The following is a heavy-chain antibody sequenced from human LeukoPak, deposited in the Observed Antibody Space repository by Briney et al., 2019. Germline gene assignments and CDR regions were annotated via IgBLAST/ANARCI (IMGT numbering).Heavy chain of an antibody. Sequence: PSETLSLTCAVYGGSFSGYYWSWIRQPPGKGLEWIGEINHSGSTNYNPSLKSRVTISVDTSKNQFSLKLSSMTAADTAVYYCARGPAAGTAYYYYYGMDVWGQGTTVTVSS. CDR2: INHSGST. CDR1: GGSFSGYY. V-gene: IGHV4-34*01. J-gene: IGHJ6*02. CDR3: ARGPAAGTAYYYYYGMDV. D-gene: IGHD6-13*01.